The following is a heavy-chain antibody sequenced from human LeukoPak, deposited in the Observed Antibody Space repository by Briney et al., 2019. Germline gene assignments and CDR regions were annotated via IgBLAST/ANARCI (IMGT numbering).Heavy chain of an antibody. CDR3: ARRRYYDGSGYLE. CDR1: GDSISRSDSY. J-gene: IGHJ1*01. D-gene: IGHD3-22*01. CDR2: IYYSGRT. V-gene: IGHV4-39*01. Sequence: SETLSLTCSVSGDSISRSDSYWDWIRQPPGKGREGNGTIYYSGRTYYSPSLKSRVTMSVDTPNNQFSLNLRSVTAAHTAVYYCARRRYYDGSGYLEWGQGTLLSVSS.